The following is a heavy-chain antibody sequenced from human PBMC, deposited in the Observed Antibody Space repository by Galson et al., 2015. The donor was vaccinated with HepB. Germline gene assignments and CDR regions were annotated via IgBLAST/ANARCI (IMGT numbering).Heavy chain of an antibody. CDR2: IYYSGST. V-gene: IGHV4-59*01. CDR3: ARERTYSSSSYSWFDP. J-gene: IGHJ5*02. D-gene: IGHD6-6*01. Sequence: SETLSLTCTVSGGSISSYYWSWIRQPPGKGLEWIGYIYYSGSTNYNPSLKSRVTISVDASKNQFSLKLSSVTAADTAVYYCARERTYSSSSYSWFDPWGQGTLVTVSS. CDR1: GGSISSYY.